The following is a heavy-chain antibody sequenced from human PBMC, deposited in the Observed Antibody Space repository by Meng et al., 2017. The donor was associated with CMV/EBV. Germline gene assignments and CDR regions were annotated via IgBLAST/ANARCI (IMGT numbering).Heavy chain of an antibody. Sequence: ASVKVSCKTSGYTFTRFHMHWVRQAPGQGLEWMGNIIPSSGSTTYAPRFQGRVTMTRDTSTSTVYMELNSLRSEDTAVYSCARDYGDYVFDYWGQGTLVTVSS. CDR3: ARDYGDYVFDY. CDR1: GYTFTRFH. J-gene: IGHJ4*02. V-gene: IGHV1-46*01. D-gene: IGHD4-17*01. CDR2: IIPSSGST.